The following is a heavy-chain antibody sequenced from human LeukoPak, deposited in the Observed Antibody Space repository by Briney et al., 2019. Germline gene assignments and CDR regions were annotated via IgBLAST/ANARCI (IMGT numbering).Heavy chain of an antibody. CDR2: IYHSGST. V-gene: IGHV4-4*02. CDR3: ARWGGYSSSWYAVSYYFDY. CDR1: GGSISSSSW. J-gene: IGHJ4*02. D-gene: IGHD6-13*01. Sequence: SETLSLTCAVSGGSISSSSWWSWVRQPPGKGLEWIGEIYHSGSTNYNPSLKSRVTISVDKSKNQFSLKLSSVTAADTAVYYCARWGGYSSSWYAVSYYFDYWGQGTLVTVSS.